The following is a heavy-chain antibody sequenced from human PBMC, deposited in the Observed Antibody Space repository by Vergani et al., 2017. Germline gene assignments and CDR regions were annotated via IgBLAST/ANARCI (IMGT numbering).Heavy chain of an antibody. V-gene: IGHV3-30*02. D-gene: IGHD5-24*01. CDR2: IRSDESRR. Sequence: QVQLVESGGGVVQPGGSLRLSCAASGFTFNCYGMHWVRQAPGKGLEWVASIRSDESRRYYGDSMERPFTRYKDNSKNKLYLQMKSLRPEDTAVYYCVKGGRGDGSRGTWYPEYWRQGTLVIVSS. CDR3: VKGGRGDGSRGTWYPEY. CDR1: GFTFNCYG. J-gene: IGHJ4*02.